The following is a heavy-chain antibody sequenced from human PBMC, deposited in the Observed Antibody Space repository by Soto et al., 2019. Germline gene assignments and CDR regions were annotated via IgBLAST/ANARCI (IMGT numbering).Heavy chain of an antibody. CDR3: ARATDSSGYYDY. J-gene: IGHJ4*02. Sequence: QVQVVESGGGVVQPGRSLRLSCAASGFTFSSYGMHWVRQVPGKGLEWVAVIWYDGSKKYYGDSVKGRFTISRDNSKNTLYLQMNSLRAEDTAVYYCARATDSSGYYDYWGQGTLVTVSS. D-gene: IGHD3-22*01. CDR1: GFTFSSYG. V-gene: IGHV3-33*01. CDR2: IWYDGSKK.